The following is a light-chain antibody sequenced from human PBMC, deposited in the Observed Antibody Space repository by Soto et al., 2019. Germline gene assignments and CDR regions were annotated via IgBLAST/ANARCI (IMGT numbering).Light chain of an antibody. CDR2: DAS. CDR3: QQYNAWPRT. J-gene: IGKJ1*01. Sequence: EIVMTQSPATLSVSPGERATLSCRASLSVSRNLAWYQQKPGQAPRLLIFDASTRATGIPARFSGSGSGTDFTPTITSLQSEDFAVYYCQQYNAWPRTFGQGTKVDIK. V-gene: IGKV3-15*01. CDR1: LSVSRN.